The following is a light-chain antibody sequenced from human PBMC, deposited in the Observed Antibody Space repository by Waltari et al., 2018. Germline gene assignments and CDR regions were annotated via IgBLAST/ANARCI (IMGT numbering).Light chain of an antibody. J-gene: IGKJ3*01. V-gene: IGKV3-20*01. CDR3: QQYGSSPHT. CDR2: GAS. CDR1: QSVSSSY. Sequence: EIVLTQSPGTLSLSPGERATLSCRASQSVSSSYLAWYQQKPAQAPRLLIYGASSRATGIPDRFSGSGSGTDFTLTISRLEPEDFAVYYCQQYGSSPHTFGPGTKVDIK.